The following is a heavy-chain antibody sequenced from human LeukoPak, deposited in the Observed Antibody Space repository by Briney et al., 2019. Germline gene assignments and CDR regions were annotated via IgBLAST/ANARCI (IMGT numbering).Heavy chain of an antibody. CDR3: ARVYCSSNSCYLDY. CDR1: GASISSNNW. V-gene: IGHV4-4*02. CDR2: IFFTGTA. J-gene: IGHJ4*02. D-gene: IGHD2-2*01. Sequence: SETLSLTCAVSGASISSNNWWSWVRQPPGKGLEWIGEIFFTGTATYNPSLKSRVSMSLDKSKNQFSLNLTSVTAADTAIYYCARVYCSSNSCYLDYWSQGTLVTVSS.